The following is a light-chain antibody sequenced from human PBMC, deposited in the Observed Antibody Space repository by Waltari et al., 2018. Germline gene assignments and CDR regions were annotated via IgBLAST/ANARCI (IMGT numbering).Light chain of an antibody. CDR3: GTWDGSLRGWV. CDR2: END. J-gene: IGLJ3*02. CDR1: SFHIENSF. V-gene: IGLV1-51*02. Sequence: QSVLTPPPSVSAAPGQKVTIACSGHSFHIENSFLACYQHLPGTAPKLLIYENDKRPSGIPDRLSASKSGTSATLDISGLQIGDEADYYCGTWDGSLRGWVFGGGTKLTVL.